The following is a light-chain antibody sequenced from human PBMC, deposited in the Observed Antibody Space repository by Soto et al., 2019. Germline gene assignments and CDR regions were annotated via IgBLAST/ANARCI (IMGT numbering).Light chain of an antibody. CDR2: DNH. V-gene: IGLV1-51*01. J-gene: IGLJ2*01. CDR1: TSNIGNNY. Sequence: QSVLTQPPSVSAAPGQKVTISCSGSTSNIGNNYVSWFQQLPGTAPKLLIYDNHKRPSGIPERFSASKSGTSATLAITGLQTGDEADYHCGTWDSNLRIVVFGGGTKLTVL. CDR3: GTWDSNLRIVV.